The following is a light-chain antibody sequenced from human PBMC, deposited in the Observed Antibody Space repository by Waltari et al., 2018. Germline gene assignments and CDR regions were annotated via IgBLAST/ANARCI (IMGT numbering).Light chain of an antibody. V-gene: IGKV2-30*01. J-gene: IGKJ4*01. CDR3: MQGTHWPVT. Sequence: DAVMTQSPLSLSVTLGPPASISCRSRQSLVYSDGKTYLNWFHQRPGQSPRRLIYKVSNRDSGVPDRFSGSGSGTDFTLKISRVEAEDVGVYYCMQGTHWPVTFGGGTKVEIK. CDR1: QSLVYSDGKTY. CDR2: KVS.